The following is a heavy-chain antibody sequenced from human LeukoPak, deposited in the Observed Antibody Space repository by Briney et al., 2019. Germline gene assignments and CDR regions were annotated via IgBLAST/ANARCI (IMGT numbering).Heavy chain of an antibody. Sequence: GGSLRLSCAASGFTFSDYWMRWVRQAPGKGLEWVANINQDGSEQYYVDSVKGRFTISRDNAKNSLFLQMSSLRAADTAVYYCARDGGSSGSYPYWGQGTLVTVSS. CDR2: INQDGSEQ. V-gene: IGHV3-7*01. D-gene: IGHD1-26*01. CDR1: GFTFSDYW. J-gene: IGHJ4*02. CDR3: ARDGGSSGSYPY.